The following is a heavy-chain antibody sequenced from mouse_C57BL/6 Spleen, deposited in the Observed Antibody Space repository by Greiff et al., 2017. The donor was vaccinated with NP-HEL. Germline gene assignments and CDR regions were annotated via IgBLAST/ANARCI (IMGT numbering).Heavy chain of an antibody. CDR1: GYSITSGYY. J-gene: IGHJ2*01. Sequence: ESGPGLAKPSQSLSLTCSVTGYSITSGYYWNWIRQFPGNKLEWMGYISYDGSNNYNPSLKNRISITRDTSKNQFFLKLNSVTTEDTATYYCARDGGPFDYWGQGTTLTVSS. CDR2: ISYDGSN. V-gene: IGHV3-6*01. CDR3: ARDGGPFDY.